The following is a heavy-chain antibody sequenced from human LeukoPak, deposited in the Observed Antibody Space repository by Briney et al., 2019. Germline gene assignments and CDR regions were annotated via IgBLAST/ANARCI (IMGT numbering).Heavy chain of an antibody. CDR3: ARGYSSSWYDY. CDR2: IGTAGDT. D-gene: IGHD6-13*01. CDR1: GFTFSSYD. Sequence: GGSLRLSCAASGFTFSSYDMHWVRQATGKGLEWVSAIGTAGDTYYPGSVKGRLTISRENAKNSLYLQMNSLRAGDTAVYYCARGYSSSWYDYWGQGTLVTVSS. J-gene: IGHJ4*02. V-gene: IGHV3-13*01.